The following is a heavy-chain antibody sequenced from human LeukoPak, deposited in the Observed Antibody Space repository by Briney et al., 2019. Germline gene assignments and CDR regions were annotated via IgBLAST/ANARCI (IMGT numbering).Heavy chain of an antibody. Sequence: PSETLSLTCAVSGYSISSGYYWGLSRPPPGKGLEWIGSIYHSGSTYYNPSLKSRVTISVDTSKNQFSLKLSSVTAADTAVYYCAGTGGPAPSLCSSTSCVDYWGQGTLVTVSS. CDR2: IYHSGST. J-gene: IGHJ4*02. CDR1: GYSISSGYY. CDR3: AGTGGPAPSLCSSTSCVDY. V-gene: IGHV4-38-2*01. D-gene: IGHD2-2*01.